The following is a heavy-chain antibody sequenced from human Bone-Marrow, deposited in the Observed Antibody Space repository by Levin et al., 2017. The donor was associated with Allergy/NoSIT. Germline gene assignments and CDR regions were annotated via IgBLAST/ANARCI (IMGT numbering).Heavy chain of an antibody. J-gene: IGHJ4*02. Sequence: QTGESLKISCAASGFTFDTYALNWVRQAPGKGLEWVSIIDGSGGSTHYADSVKGRFTLSRDNSKNTVYLQMSSLRVEDTAVYYCAKSPGRHDFWSGYYPPATVVDYWGQGTLVTVS. CDR3: AKSPGRHDFWSGYYPPATVVDY. D-gene: IGHD3-3*01. CDR1: GFTFDTYA. V-gene: IGHV3-23*01. CDR2: IDGSGGST.